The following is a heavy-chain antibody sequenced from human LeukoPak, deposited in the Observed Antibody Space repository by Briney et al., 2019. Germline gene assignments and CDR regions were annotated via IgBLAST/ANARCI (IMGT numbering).Heavy chain of an antibody. V-gene: IGHV1-69*13. Sequence: SVTVSCKTSGYIFTNYGISWVRQAPGQGLEWMGGIIPIFGTANYAQKFQGRVTITADESTSTAYMELSSLRSEDTAVYYCARKGRGSSGWYFQDWGQGTLVTVSS. CDR1: GYIFTNYG. CDR3: ARKGRGSSGWYFQD. D-gene: IGHD6-19*01. CDR2: IIPIFGTA. J-gene: IGHJ4*02.